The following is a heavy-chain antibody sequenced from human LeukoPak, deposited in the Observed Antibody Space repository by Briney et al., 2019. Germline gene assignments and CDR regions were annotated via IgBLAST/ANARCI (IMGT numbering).Heavy chain of an antibody. CDR3: ATPGDSGWYGDFDY. J-gene: IGHJ4*02. V-gene: IGHV1-24*01. D-gene: IGHD6-19*01. Sequence: VASVKVSCKVSGYTLTELSMHWVRQAPGKGLEWMGGFDPEDGETIYAQKFQGRVTMTEDTSTDTAYMELSSLRSEDTAVYYCATPGDSGWYGDFDYWGQGTLVTVSS. CDR1: GYTLTELS. CDR2: FDPEDGET.